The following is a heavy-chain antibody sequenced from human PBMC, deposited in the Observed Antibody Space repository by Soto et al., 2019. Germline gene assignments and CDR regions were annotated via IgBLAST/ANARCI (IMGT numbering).Heavy chain of an antibody. CDR1: GFTFTKSW. Sequence: EVQLIESGGGLVQPGGSLRLSCAASGFTFTKSWMHWVRQTPGKGLEWVSRVNTDGSDTIYADSVKGRFTISRDNAKNTLYLQMTSLTAEATAMYYCARDQSVSGPTTFHYWGQGALVTVSS. D-gene: IGHD6-19*01. CDR3: ARDQSVSGPTTFHY. J-gene: IGHJ4*02. CDR2: VNTDGSDT. V-gene: IGHV3-74*01.